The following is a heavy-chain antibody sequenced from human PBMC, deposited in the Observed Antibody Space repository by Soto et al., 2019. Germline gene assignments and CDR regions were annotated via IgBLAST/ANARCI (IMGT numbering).Heavy chain of an antibody. CDR3: ARQYWSDQRYGMDI. V-gene: IGHV5-10-1*01. J-gene: IGHJ6*02. D-gene: IGHD1-1*01. CDR1: GYSFTSYW. Sequence: GESLKISCKGSGYSFTSYWISWVRQMPGKGLEWMGKIDPGDSYTNYSPSFQGHVTISADKSISTAYLQWSSLEASDTAMYFCARQYWSDQRYGMDIWGQGATVTVSS. CDR2: IDPGDSYT.